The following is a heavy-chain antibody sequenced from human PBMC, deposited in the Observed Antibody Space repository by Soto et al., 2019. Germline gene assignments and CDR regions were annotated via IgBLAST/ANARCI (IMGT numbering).Heavy chain of an antibody. D-gene: IGHD2-2*01. CDR3: TRQRDCSSTSCLHYYYHGMDV. Sequence: GGSLRLSCTASGFTFGDYAMSWFRQAPGKGPEWVGFIRGKAYGGTTEHAASVKGRFTISRDDSKSIAYLQMNSLKTEDTAVYYCTRQRDCSSTSCLHYYYHGMDVWGQGTTVTVSS. CDR1: GFTFGDYA. CDR2: IRGKAYGGTT. J-gene: IGHJ6*02. V-gene: IGHV3-49*03.